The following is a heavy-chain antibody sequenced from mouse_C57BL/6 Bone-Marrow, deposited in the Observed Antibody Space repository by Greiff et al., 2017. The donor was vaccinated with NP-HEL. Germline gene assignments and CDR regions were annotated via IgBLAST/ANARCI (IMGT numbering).Heavy chain of an antibody. CDR1: GYTFTSYW. Sequence: EVQLQQSGTVLARPGASVKMSCKTSGYTFTSYWMHWVKQRPGQGLEWIGAIYPGNGDTSYNQKFKGKAKLTAVTSASTAYMGLSSLTNEDSAVYYCTYGNYYYAMDYWGQGTSVTVSS. D-gene: IGHD2-1*01. V-gene: IGHV1-5*01. CDR2: IYPGNGDT. J-gene: IGHJ4*01. CDR3: TYGNYYYAMDY.